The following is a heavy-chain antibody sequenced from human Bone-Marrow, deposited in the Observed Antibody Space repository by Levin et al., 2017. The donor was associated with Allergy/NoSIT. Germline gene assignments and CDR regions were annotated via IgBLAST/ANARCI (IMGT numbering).Heavy chain of an antibody. CDR2: ISHSGTT. D-gene: IGHD2/OR15-2a*01. CDR1: GDSISSNW. CDR3: AGKNIKTPGSY. J-gene: IGHJ4*02. V-gene: IGHV4-4*02. Sequence: SSETLSLTCAVSGDSISSNWWSWVRQPPGKGLEWIAEISHSGTTNYNPSLKSRVSISIDKSNNQFSLHLSSVTAADTAVYFCAGKNIKTPGSYWGQGTLVTVSS.